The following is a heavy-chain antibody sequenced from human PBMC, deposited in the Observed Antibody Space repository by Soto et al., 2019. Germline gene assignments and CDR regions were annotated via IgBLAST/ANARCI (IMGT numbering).Heavy chain of an antibody. CDR2: IIPIFGTA. CDR1: GGTFSSSA. J-gene: IGHJ4*02. CDR3: ASLLRGYSGTGDY. D-gene: IGHD5-12*01. V-gene: IGHV1-69*12. Sequence: QVQLVQSGAEVKKPGSSVKVSCKASGGTFSSSAISWVRQAPGQGLEWMGGIIPIFGTANYAQKFQGRVTITADESTNTAYTELSSLRSEDTAVYYCASLLRGYSGTGDYWGQGTLVSVSS.